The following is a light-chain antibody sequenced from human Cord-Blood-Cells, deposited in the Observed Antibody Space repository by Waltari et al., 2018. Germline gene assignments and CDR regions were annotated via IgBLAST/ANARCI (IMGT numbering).Light chain of an antibody. V-gene: IGLV2-14*01. CDR1: SSDVGGYHY. CDR3: SSYTSSSTYV. Sequence: QSALTQPASVSGSPGQSITIPCPGTSSDVGGYHYVSWYQQPPGKAPKLMIYDVSKRPSGVSNRFSGSKSGNTASLTISGLQAEDEADYYCSSYTSSSTYVFGTGTKVTVL. CDR2: DVS. J-gene: IGLJ1*01.